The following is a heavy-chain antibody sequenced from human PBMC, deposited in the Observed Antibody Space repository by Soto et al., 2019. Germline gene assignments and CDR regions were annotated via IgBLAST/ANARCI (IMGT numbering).Heavy chain of an antibody. Sequence: PGGSLRLSCAASGFTFSNAWMSWVRQAPGKGLEWVGRIKSKTDGGTTDYDAPVKGRFTISRDDSKNTLYLQMNSLKTEDTAVYYWTRLDSDYYYGMYVWGKGTTVTVSS. V-gene: IGHV3-15*01. J-gene: IGHJ6*04. CDR1: GFTFSNAW. CDR2: IKSKTDGGTT. D-gene: IGHD5-18*01. CDR3: TRLDSDYYYGMYV.